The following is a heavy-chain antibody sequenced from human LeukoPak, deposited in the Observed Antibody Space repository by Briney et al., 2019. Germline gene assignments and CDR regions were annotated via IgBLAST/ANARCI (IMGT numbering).Heavy chain of an antibody. V-gene: IGHV3-21*01. Sequence: GGSLRLSCAASGFTFSTYWMSWVRQAPGKGLEWVSYISGSGIYIYQRDSLKGRFTVSRDNARNLLYLQMNSLRPEDTAVYYCARGLGATYDKWGQGILVTVSS. CDR1: GFTFSTYW. CDR2: ISGSGIYI. CDR3: ARGLGATYDK. D-gene: IGHD1-26*01. J-gene: IGHJ4*02.